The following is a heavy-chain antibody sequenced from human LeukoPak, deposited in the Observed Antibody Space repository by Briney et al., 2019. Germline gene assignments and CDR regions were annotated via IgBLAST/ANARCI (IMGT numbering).Heavy chain of an antibody. CDR2: TSHDGSNK. V-gene: IGHV3-30*18. D-gene: IGHD1-14*01. CDR3: AKGTKPYHSHPIDS. J-gene: IGHJ4*02. CDR1: GFTFSHYG. Sequence: PGKSLRLSCAASGFTFSHYGMHWVRQAPGKGLDWVAVTSHDGSNKYYADSVKGRFAISRDNSKNTLWLQMSSLRAEDTATYYCAKGTKPYHSHPIDSWGQGTLVTVSS.